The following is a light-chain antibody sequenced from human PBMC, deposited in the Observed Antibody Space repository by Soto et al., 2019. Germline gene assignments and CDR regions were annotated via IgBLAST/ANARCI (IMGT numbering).Light chain of an antibody. V-gene: IGLV2-23*01. CDR3: CSYAGSSTPDV. Sequence: QSVPTQPASVSGSPGQSITISCTGSSSDVGSYNLVSWYQQHPGKAPKLMIYEGSKRPSGVSNRFSGSKSGNTASLTISGLQAEDEADYYCCSYAGSSTPDVFGTGTKVTVL. CDR1: SSDVGSYNL. CDR2: EGS. J-gene: IGLJ1*01.